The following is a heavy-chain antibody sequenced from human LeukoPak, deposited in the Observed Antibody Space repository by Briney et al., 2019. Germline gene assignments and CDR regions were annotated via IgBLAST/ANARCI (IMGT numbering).Heavy chain of an antibody. CDR1: GFTFSSYA. CDR2: ISGSGGST. D-gene: IGHD3-9*01. J-gene: IGHJ4*02. V-gene: IGHV3-23*01. Sequence: GGSLRLSCAASGFTFSSYAMSWVRQAPGKGLEWVSAISGSGGSTYYADSVKGRFTISRDNSKNTLYLQMNSLRAEDTAVYYCAKALDYDILTGYYVSFDYWGQGTLVTVSS. CDR3: AKALDYDILTGYYVSFDY.